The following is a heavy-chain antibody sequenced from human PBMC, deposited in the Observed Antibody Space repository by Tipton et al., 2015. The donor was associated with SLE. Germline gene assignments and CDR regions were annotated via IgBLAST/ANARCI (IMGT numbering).Heavy chain of an antibody. Sequence: TLSLTCTVSGGSISSGSYYWSWIRQPPGKGLEWIGYIYYSGSTNYNPSLKSRVTISVDTSKNQFSLKLSSVTAADTAVYYCARSGNSSSNWFDPWGQGTLVTVSS. J-gene: IGHJ5*02. CDR2: IYYSGST. CDR1: GGSISSGSYY. D-gene: IGHD6-6*01. V-gene: IGHV4-61*01. CDR3: ARSGNSSSNWFDP.